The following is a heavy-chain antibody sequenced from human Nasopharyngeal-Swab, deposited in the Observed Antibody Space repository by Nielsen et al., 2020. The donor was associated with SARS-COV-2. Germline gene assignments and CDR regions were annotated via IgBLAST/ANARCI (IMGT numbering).Heavy chain of an antibody. V-gene: IGHV3-64D*06. CDR2: IDNNGGAT. D-gene: IGHD3-3*01. CDR1: GFTFTSYA. Sequence: GESLKISCSASGFTFTSYAMNWVRQAPGKGLEFVSAIDNNGGATYYADSVKGRFTISRDNSKSTLYLQLSSLRGDDTAVYYCVKAWRYIHPSYMDAWGKGTTIIVSS. J-gene: IGHJ6*03. CDR3: VKAWRYIHPSYMDA.